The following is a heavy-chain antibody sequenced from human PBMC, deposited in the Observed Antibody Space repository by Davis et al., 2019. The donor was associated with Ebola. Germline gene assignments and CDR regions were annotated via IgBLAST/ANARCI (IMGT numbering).Heavy chain of an antibody. V-gene: IGHV4-34*01. D-gene: IGHD3-22*01. CDR2: INHSGST. Sequence: GSLRLSCAVYGGSFSGYYWNWIRQPPGKGLQWIGEINHSGSTNYNPSLKSRVTTSVDTSKNQFSLKLNSVTAADTAVYYCARGIYDSSSSRSDYSDSWGQGTLVTVSS. CDR1: GGSFSGYY. J-gene: IGHJ4*02. CDR3: ARGIYDSSSSRSDYSDS.